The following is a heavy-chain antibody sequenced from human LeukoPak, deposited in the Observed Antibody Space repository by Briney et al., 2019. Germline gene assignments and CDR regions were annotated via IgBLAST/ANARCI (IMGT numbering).Heavy chain of an antibody. J-gene: IGHJ4*02. D-gene: IGHD2-21*01. CDR2: ISHTEGT. V-gene: IGHV4-34*01. CDR1: GVSINDYY. CDR3: ARIRCGHSGSVCYNH. Sequence: SGTLPLTCGVFGVSINDYYWSWIRQSPGKGLEWIGEISHTEGTRYNPSLESRVTMSVGTSENQLSLKLIFVTAADTAVYYCARIRCGHSGSVCYNHWGLGTLVTVSS.